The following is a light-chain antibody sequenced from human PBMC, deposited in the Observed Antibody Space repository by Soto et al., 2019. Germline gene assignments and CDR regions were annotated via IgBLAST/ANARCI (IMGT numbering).Light chain of an antibody. CDR2: SSN. Sequence: QSVLTQPPSASGTPGQRVTISCSGGISNIGSNTVTWYQQLPGTAPKLLIYSSNQRPSGVPDRFSGSRSGTSGSLAISGLQSEDEADYYCAAWDDSLNGWVFGEGTKLTVL. CDR1: ISNIGSNT. CDR3: AAWDDSLNGWV. J-gene: IGLJ3*02. V-gene: IGLV1-44*01.